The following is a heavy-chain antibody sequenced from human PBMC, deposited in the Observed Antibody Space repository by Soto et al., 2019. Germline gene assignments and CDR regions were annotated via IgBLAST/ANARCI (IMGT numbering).Heavy chain of an antibody. V-gene: IGHV1-18*01. CDR2: LSTYNGNT. CDR1: GYTFSSYG. J-gene: IGHJ4*02. D-gene: IGHD2-15*01. CDR3: ARDDCSGGSCYIGY. Sequence: QVQLVQSGAEVKKPGASVKVSCKASGYTFSSYGISWVRQAPGQGLEWMGWLSTYNGNTNYAQKLQGRVTMTTDTSTSTAYMELRSLRSDDTAVYYCARDDCSGGSCYIGYWGQGTLVTVSS.